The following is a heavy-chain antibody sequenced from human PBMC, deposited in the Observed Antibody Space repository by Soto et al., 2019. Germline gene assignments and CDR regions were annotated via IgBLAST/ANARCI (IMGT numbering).Heavy chain of an antibody. D-gene: IGHD2-15*01. CDR3: ASIFCSGGSCYFGAFDM. J-gene: IGHJ3*02. Sequence: EVQLVESGGGLVKPGGSLRLSCAASGFTFSSYSVNWVRQAPGKGLEWVSSISSSSSYIYYADSVKGRFTISRDNAKNQLYLQMNSLRAEATAVYYCASIFCSGGSCYFGAFDMWGQGTMVTVSS. CDR2: ISSSSSYI. CDR1: GFTFSSYS. V-gene: IGHV3-21*01.